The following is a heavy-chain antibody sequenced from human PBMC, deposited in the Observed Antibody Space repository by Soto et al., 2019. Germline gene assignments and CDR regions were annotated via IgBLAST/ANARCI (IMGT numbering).Heavy chain of an antibody. CDR3: AREAGYCSRTSCYRRAFDT. Sequence: EVQLVESGGDLVQPGGSLRLSCAASGCTFSGHWMHWVRQVPGKGLEWVSRINTDGATSTYADSVKGRFTISRDNAKNTLYLQMSALRAEDTALYYCAREAGYCSRTSCYRRAFDTWGQGTTVTVSS. CDR1: GCTFSGHW. J-gene: IGHJ3*02. V-gene: IGHV3-74*03. D-gene: IGHD2-2*01. CDR2: INTDGATS.